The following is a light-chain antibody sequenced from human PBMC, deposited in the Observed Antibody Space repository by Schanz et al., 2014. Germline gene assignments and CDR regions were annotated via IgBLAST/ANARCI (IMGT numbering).Light chain of an antibody. V-gene: IGLV2-11*01. J-gene: IGLJ3*02. CDR3: AAWDASLNAWV. Sequence: QSALIQPPSVSGSPGQSVTISCSGTSSDVGTYGYVSWCQQHPGTVPRPMIYNVNTRPSGVPDRFSGSKSGTSASLAISGLQSEDEADYYWAAWDASLNAWVFGGGTKLTVL. CDR1: SSDVGTYGY. CDR2: NVN.